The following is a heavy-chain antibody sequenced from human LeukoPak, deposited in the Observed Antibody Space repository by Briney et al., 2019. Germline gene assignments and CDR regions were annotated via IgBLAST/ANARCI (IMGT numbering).Heavy chain of an antibody. Sequence: PGGSLRLSCAASGFTVSSNEMSWVRQAPGKGLEWVAFIRHDGSNKYYADSVKGRFTISRDNSKNTLYLQMNSLRAEDTAVYYCAKAYYYDSTAAFWGQGTLVTVSS. CDR1: GFTVSSNE. CDR2: IRHDGSNK. J-gene: IGHJ4*02. CDR3: AKAYYYDSTAAF. D-gene: IGHD3-22*01. V-gene: IGHV3-30*02.